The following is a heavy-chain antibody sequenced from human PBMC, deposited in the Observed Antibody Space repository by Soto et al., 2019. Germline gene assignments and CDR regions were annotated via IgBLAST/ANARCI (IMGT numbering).Heavy chain of an antibody. V-gene: IGHV1-69*01. CDR1: GGTFSSYA. Sequence: QVQLVQSGAEVKKPGSSVKVSCKASGGTFSSYAISWVRQAPGQGLEWMGGIIPIFGTANYAQKFQGRVTITADESTSTAYMELSSLRSEDTAVYYCARGESSSSWTRFGYYYYYGMDVWGQGTTVTVSA. CDR3: ARGESSSSWTRFGYYYYYGMDV. J-gene: IGHJ6*01. D-gene: IGHD6-6*01. CDR2: IIPIFGTA.